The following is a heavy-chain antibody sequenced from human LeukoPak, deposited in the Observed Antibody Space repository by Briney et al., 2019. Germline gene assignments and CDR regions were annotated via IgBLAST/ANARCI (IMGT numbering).Heavy chain of an antibody. Sequence: SQTLSLTCTVSGGSISSGDYYWSWIRQPPGKGLGWIGYIYYSGSTYYNPSLKSRVTISVDTSKNQFSLKLSSVTAADTAVYYCARGVVSGYDLGTIDYWGQGTLVTVSS. CDR1: GGSISSGDYY. CDR3: ARGVVSGYDLGTIDY. V-gene: IGHV4-30-4*01. J-gene: IGHJ4*02. CDR2: IYYSGST. D-gene: IGHD5-12*01.